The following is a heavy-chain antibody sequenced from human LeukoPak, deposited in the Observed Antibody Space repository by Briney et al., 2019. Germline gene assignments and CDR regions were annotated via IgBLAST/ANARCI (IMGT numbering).Heavy chain of an antibody. CDR3: ARGPLGWLQSLDY. Sequence: GGSLRLSCAASGFTFSSYGMHWVRQAPGKGLEWVAFIRYDGSNKYYADSVKGRFTISRDNSKNTLYLQMNSLRAEDTAVYYCARGPLGWLQSLDYWGQGTLVTVSS. CDR1: GFTFSSYG. V-gene: IGHV3-30*02. CDR2: IRYDGSNK. D-gene: IGHD5-24*01. J-gene: IGHJ4*02.